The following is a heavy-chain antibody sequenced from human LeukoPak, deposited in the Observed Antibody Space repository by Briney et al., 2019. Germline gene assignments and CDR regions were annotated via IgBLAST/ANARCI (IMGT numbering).Heavy chain of an antibody. CDR3: ARPTTVTAPAAFDF. Sequence: GESLKISCKGSGYSFTTYWIAWVRQMPGKGLEWMGIIYPGGSDTRYSPSFQGQVTMSVDKSINTAYLQWNSLKASDTAVYYCARPTTVTAPAAFDFWGQGTMVTVSS. V-gene: IGHV5-51*01. J-gene: IGHJ3*01. CDR1: GYSFTTYW. D-gene: IGHD4-17*01. CDR2: IYPGGSDT.